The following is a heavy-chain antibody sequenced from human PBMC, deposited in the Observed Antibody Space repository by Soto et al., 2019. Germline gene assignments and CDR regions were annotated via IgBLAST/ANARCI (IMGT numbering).Heavy chain of an antibody. CDR1: GFTFDDYG. CDR2: INWNGGST. CDR3: ARMASFYCSGGSCYPTYGKDI. D-gene: IGHD2-15*01. Sequence: AGGSLRLSCAASGFTFDDYGMSWVRQAPGKGLEWVSGINWNGGSTGYADSVKGRFTISRDNSKNTLYLQMNSLRAEDTAVYYCARMASFYCSGGSCYPTYGKDIWGQGTTVTVSS. V-gene: IGHV3-20*04. J-gene: IGHJ6*02.